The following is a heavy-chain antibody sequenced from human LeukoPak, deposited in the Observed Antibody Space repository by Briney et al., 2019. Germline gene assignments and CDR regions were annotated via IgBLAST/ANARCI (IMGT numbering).Heavy chain of an antibody. J-gene: IGHJ4*02. V-gene: IGHV3-48*04. CDR2: ISSSNITI. Sequence: GGSLRLSCVASGFTFITYSMNWVRQAPGKGLEWVSYISSSNITIYYADSVKGRFTISRDNTKNSLYLQMNSLRAEDTAVYYCVGGDYWGQGTLVTVSS. CDR3: VGGDY. CDR1: GFTFITYS.